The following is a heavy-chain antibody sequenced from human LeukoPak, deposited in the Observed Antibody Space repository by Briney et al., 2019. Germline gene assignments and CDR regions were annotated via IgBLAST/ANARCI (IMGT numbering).Heavy chain of an antibody. D-gene: IGHD1-26*01. V-gene: IGHV3-48*03. CDR3: ARGVGGGSDY. Sequence: PGGSLRLSCAASGFTFSSYEMNWVRQAPGKGLEWISSISSSGSTIHYADSVTGRFTISRDNAKNSLYLQMNSLRVEDTAVYYCARGVGGGSDYWGQGTLVTVSS. J-gene: IGHJ4*02. CDR1: GFTFSSYE. CDR2: ISSSGSTI.